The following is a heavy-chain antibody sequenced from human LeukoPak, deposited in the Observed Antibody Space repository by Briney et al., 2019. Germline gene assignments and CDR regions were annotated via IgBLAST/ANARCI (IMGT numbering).Heavy chain of an antibody. V-gene: IGHV1-18*04. D-gene: IGHD3-10*01. Sequence: ASVKVSCKASGYTFTSYGISWVRQAPGQGLEWMGWISAYNGNTNYAQKLQGRVTMTTDTPTSTAYMELRSLRSDDTAVYYCARDSTYYYGSGSQPFDYWGQGTLVTVSS. J-gene: IGHJ4*02. CDR3: ARDSTYYYGSGSQPFDY. CDR1: GYTFTSYG. CDR2: ISAYNGNT.